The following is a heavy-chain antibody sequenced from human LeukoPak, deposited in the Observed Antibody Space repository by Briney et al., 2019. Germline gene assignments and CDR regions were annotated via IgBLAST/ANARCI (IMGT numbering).Heavy chain of an antibody. CDR3: ARVAVLWGVRGPDP. V-gene: IGHV1-18*01. D-gene: IGHD3-10*01. CDR2: ISPYNGNT. Sequence: ASVKVSCKASGGTFSSYAISWVRQAPGQGLEWMGWISPYNGNTNYAQKLQGRVTMTTDTSTSTAYMELRSLRSDDTAVYYCARVAVLWGVRGPDPWGQGTLVTVSS. CDR1: GGTFSSYA. J-gene: IGHJ5*02.